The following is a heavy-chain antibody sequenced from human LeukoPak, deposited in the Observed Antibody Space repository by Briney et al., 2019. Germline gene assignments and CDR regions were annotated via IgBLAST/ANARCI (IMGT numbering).Heavy chain of an antibody. V-gene: IGHV3-48*01. D-gene: IGHD4-17*01. Sequence: GGSLRLSCAASGFTFSSYAMNWVRQAPGKGLEWVSYISSSNNIYYADSVKSRFTISRDNAKNSLWLQMNSLRAEDTAVYHCGRGNGDYGGVDYWGQGTLVTVSS. CDR2: ISSSNNI. J-gene: IGHJ4*02. CDR1: GFTFSSYA. CDR3: GRGNGDYGGVDY.